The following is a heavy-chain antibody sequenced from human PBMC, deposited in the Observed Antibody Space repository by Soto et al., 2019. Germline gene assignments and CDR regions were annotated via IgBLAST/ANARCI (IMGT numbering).Heavy chain of an antibody. CDR2: IYYSGST. J-gene: IGHJ6*03. Sequence: SETLSLTCTVSGGSISSSSYYWGWIRQPPGKGLEWIGSIYYSGSTYYNPSLKSRVTISVDTSKNQFSLKLSSVTAADTAVYYCARRVEDIVVVPAAIPYYYYMDVWGKGTTVTVSS. D-gene: IGHD2-2*01. CDR1: GGSISSSSYY. V-gene: IGHV4-39*01. CDR3: ARRVEDIVVVPAAIPYYYYMDV.